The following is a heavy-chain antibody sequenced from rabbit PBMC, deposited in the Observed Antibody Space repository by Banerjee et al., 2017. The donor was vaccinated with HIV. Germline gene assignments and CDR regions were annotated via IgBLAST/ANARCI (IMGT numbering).Heavy chain of an antibody. J-gene: IGHJ4*01. CDR3: ARITTRGYVTAMNFNL. V-gene: IGHV1S45*01. CDR2: INTSSGNT. CDR1: GFSFSNGYV. D-gene: IGHD1-1*01. Sequence: VTPEGSLTLTCTASGFSFSNGYVMCWVRQAPGKGLEWIACINTSSGNTVYASWARGRFTISKTLSTTVTLQMTSLTAADTATYFCARITTRGYVTAMNFNLWGPGT.